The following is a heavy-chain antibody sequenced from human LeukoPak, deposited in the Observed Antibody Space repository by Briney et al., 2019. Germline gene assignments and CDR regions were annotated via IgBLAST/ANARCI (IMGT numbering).Heavy chain of an antibody. V-gene: IGHV3-23*01. Sequence: PGKPLRLSCAASGFTFSSYAMYWVRQAPGKGLEWVSAISASGGTTYYADSVKGRFTISRENSKNTLYLQMNSLRAEDTAVYYCATARGLTTVTQGFDYWGQGTLVTVSS. CDR2: ISASGGTT. J-gene: IGHJ4*02. CDR1: GFTFSSYA. CDR3: ATARGLTTVTQGFDY. D-gene: IGHD4-17*01.